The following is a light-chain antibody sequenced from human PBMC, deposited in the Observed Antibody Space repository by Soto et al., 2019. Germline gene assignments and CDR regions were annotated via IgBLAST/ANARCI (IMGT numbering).Light chain of an antibody. CDR3: QQSYSTPPWT. CDR2: KAS. J-gene: IGKJ1*01. Sequence: DIQMTQSPSTLSGSVGDRVTITCRASQTISSWLAWYQQKPLKAPKLLIYKASTLKSGVPSRFRGSGSGTDFTLTISGLQPEDFATYYCQQSYSTPPWTFGQGTKVDIK. CDR1: QTISSW. V-gene: IGKV1-5*03.